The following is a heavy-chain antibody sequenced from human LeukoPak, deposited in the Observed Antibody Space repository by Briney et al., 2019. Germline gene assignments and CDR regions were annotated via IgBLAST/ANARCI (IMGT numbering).Heavy chain of an antibody. CDR3: AKGRITMVRGVAMDV. CDR1: GYTFTSYD. Sequence: ASVKVSCKASGYTFTSYDINWVRQATGQGLEWMGWMNPNSGNTGYAQKFQGRVTITRNTSISTAYMELSSLRSEDTAVYYCAKGRITMVRGVAMDVWGKGTTVTVSS. D-gene: IGHD3-10*01. CDR2: MNPNSGNT. V-gene: IGHV1-8*03. J-gene: IGHJ6*03.